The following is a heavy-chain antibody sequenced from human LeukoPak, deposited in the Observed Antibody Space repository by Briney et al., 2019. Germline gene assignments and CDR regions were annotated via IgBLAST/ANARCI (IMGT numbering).Heavy chain of an antibody. CDR3: AKGKINHDGAFDF. CDR2: ISGSGGST. CDR1: GFTFSSYA. D-gene: IGHD1-14*01. V-gene: IGHV3-23*01. Sequence: PGGSLRLSCAASGFTFSSYAMSWVRQAPGKGLEWVSAISGSGGSTYYADSVKGRFTISRDNSKKTVYLQMNSLRVEDTAVYYCAKGKINHDGAFDFWGQGTMVTVSS. J-gene: IGHJ3*01.